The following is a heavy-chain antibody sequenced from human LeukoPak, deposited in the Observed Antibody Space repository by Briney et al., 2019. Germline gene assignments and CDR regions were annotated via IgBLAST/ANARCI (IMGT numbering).Heavy chain of an antibody. CDR1: GYIFTGYY. D-gene: IGHD3-22*01. J-gene: IGHJ5*02. CDR2: INPNSGGT. CDR3: AREISGNIGSGSLNWFDP. V-gene: IGHV1-2*02. Sequence: ASVKVSRKASGYIFTGYYMHWVRQAPGQGLEWMGWINPNSGGTNYAQKFQGRVTMTRDTSISTAYMELSRLRSDDTAVYYCAREISGNIGSGSLNWFDPWGQGTLVTVSS.